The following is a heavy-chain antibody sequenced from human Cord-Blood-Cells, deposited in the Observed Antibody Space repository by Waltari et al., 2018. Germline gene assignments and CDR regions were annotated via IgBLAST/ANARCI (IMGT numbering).Heavy chain of an antibody. CDR1: GGTFSSYA. CDR2: IIPIFGTA. V-gene: IGHV1-69*01. Sequence: QVQLVQSGAEVKKPGSSVKVSCKASGGTFSSYAISWVRQAPGQGLEWMGGIIPIFGTANHAQKFQGRVTITADESTSTAYMELSSLRSEDTAVYYCARVDLYYDSSGYYSYYFDYWGQGTLVTVSS. J-gene: IGHJ4*02. CDR3: ARVDLYYDSSGYYSYYFDY. D-gene: IGHD3-22*01.